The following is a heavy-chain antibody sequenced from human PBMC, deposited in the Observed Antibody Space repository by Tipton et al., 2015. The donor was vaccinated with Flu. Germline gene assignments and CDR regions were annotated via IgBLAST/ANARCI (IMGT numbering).Heavy chain of an antibody. Sequence: LRLSCSVSGASMKRSNHYWGWIRQPPGKGLEWIGSIYFSGTPYYSPSLKSRVTISLDTSKNQFSLNLSSVAAADTAVYYCARKRTGRPFDIWGQGTMVTVS. CDR3: ARKRTGRPFDI. CDR1: GASMKRSNHY. J-gene: IGHJ3*02. V-gene: IGHV4-39*07. CDR2: IYFSGTP. D-gene: IGHD3-10*01.